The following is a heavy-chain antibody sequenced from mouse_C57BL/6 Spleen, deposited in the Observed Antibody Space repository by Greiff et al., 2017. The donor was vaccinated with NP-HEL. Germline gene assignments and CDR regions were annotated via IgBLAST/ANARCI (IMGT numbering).Heavy chain of an antibody. CDR3: TSYYGNSHYFDY. CDR1: GFNIKDDY. Sequence: EVQLQQSGAELVRPGASVKLSCTASGFNIKDDYMHWVKQRPEQGLEWIGWIDPENGDTEYASKFQGKATITADTSSNTAYLQLSSLTSEDTAVYYCTSYYGNSHYFDYWGQGTTLTVSS. J-gene: IGHJ2*01. V-gene: IGHV14-4*01. D-gene: IGHD2-1*01. CDR2: IDPENGDT.